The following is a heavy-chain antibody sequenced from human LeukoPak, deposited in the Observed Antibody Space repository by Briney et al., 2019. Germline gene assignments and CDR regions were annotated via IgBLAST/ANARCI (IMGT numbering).Heavy chain of an antibody. CDR2: IFFSGTT. Sequence: ASETLSLTCSASGGSIKSFDLYWGWIRQPPGKGLEWIGSIFFSGTTYYNPSLKSRITISVDTSANQFSLKLRSVTAADTAMYFCARHPYYYDTSGSYKGHFDLWGQGTLVAVSS. V-gene: IGHV4-39*01. J-gene: IGHJ4*02. CDR1: GGSIKSFDLY. CDR3: ARHPYYYDTSGSYKGHFDL. D-gene: IGHD3-22*01.